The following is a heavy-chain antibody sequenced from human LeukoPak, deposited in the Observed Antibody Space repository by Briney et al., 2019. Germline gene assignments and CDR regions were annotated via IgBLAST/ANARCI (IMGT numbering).Heavy chain of an antibody. CDR2: ISWNSGSI. D-gene: IGHD6-19*01. CDR1: GFTFDDYA. J-gene: IGHJ5*02. V-gene: IGHV3-9*01. CDR3: ASVPGTGGWFDP. Sequence: GGSLRLSCAASGFTFDDYAMHWVRQAPGKGLEWVSGISWNSGSIGYADSVKGRFTISRDNAKNSLYLQMNSLRVEDTALYYCASVPGTGGWFDPWGQGTLVTVSS.